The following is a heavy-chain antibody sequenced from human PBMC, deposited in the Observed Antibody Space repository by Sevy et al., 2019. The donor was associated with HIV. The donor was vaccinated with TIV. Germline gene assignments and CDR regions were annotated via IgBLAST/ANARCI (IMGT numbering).Heavy chain of an antibody. CDR2: IRSEGENYAT. CDR3: TKHSHADY. V-gene: IGHV3-73*01. CDR1: GFTFSAAA. Sequence: GGSLRLSCAASGFTFSAAAMHWVRQASGKGLEWVGRIRSEGENYATAYAVSVTGRFTIYRDDSKKMVFLQMSSLKTEDTAVYYCTKHSHADYWGRGTLVTVSS. J-gene: IGHJ4*02.